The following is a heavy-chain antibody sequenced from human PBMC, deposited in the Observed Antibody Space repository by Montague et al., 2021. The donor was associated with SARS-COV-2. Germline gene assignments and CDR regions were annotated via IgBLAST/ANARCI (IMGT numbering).Heavy chain of an antibody. V-gene: IGHV3-9*01. J-gene: IGHJ4*02. CDR2: ISWKGDSI. D-gene: IGHD3-10*01. CDR3: AKRQGNAGWFGFDY. CDR1: GFTFGDYA. Sequence: SLRLSCAASGFTFGDYAMHWVRQPPGKGPEWVSGISWKGDSIGYADSVKGRFTISRDNAKNSLYLQMNNLRAEDTALYSCAKRQGNAGWFGFDYWGQGTRVIVSS.